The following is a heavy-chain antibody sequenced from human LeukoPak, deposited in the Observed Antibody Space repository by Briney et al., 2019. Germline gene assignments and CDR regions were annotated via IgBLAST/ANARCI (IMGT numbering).Heavy chain of an antibody. D-gene: IGHD3-9*01. CDR2: VSVGGDHT. CDR3: AKHKLGYDVLTDFAPPEGYFDF. CDR1: GFTFSSSA. Sequence: PSGPSLRLSCVASGFTFSSSAISSVRQAPGEGMGWVSTVSVGGDHTIAPASVKGPFPVSRDNSKRTVGLQMTSLRADDTAIYFCAKHKLGYDVLTDFAPPEGYFDFWGQGTPVTVSS. J-gene: IGHJ4*02. V-gene: IGHV3-23*01.